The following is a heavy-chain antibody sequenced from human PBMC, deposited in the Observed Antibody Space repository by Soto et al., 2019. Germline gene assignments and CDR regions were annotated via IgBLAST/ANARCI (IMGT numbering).Heavy chain of an antibody. D-gene: IGHD2-21*02. CDR1: GFTFSSYG. J-gene: IGHJ4*02. CDR3: AKSTRVVVTATYFDY. V-gene: IGHV3-30*18. Sequence: QVQLVESGGGVVQPGRSLRLSCAASGFTFSSYGMHWVRQAPGKGLEWVAVISYDGSNKYYADSVKGRFTISRDNSKNTLYLQMNSLRAEDTAVYYCAKSTRVVVTATYFDYWGQGTLVTVSS. CDR2: ISYDGSNK.